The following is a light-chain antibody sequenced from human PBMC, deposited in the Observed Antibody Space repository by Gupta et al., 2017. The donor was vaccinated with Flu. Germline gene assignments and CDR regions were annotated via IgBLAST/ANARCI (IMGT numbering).Light chain of an antibody. Sequence: EIVLTQSPGTLSLSPGERATLSCRASQSVTSTYLAWYQQRPGQAPRLLIYGAFVRATGIPERFSGSGSGTDFTLTISRLEPEDSGVYYCQQYSNSRTFTFGPGTRVDVK. V-gene: IGKV3-20*01. CDR1: QSVTSTY. CDR2: GAF. J-gene: IGKJ3*01. CDR3: QQYSNSRTFT.